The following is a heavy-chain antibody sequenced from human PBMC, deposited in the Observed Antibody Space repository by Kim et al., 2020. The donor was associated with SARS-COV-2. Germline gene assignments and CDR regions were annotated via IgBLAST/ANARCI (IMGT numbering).Heavy chain of an antibody. Sequence: SETLSLTCTVSSASISGHYWSWIRQPAGKGLEWIGRVHDIAGGGTNYNPSLTSRVTISLDTSRNQFSLKLTSVTAADTAVYYCARDHSWVGQLLFPFVYWGRRILVTVSS. V-gene: IGHV4-4*07. D-gene: IGHD3-10*01. CDR2: VHDIAGGGT. CDR3: ARDHSWVGQLLFPFVY. J-gene: IGHJ4*02. CDR1: SASISGHY.